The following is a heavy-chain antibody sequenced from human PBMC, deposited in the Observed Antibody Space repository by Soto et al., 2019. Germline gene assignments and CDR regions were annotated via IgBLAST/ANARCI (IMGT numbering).Heavy chain of an antibody. D-gene: IGHD2-2*01. V-gene: IGHV3-72*01. J-gene: IGHJ6*02. CDR2: SRNKANSYTT. CDR1: GFTFIDHY. CDR3: TRGYCSSTGCSREPFSIMDV. Sequence: SLILGCRASGFTFIDHYIDWVRRAPGSVLEWCARSRNKANSYTTEYAASVKGRFTISRYDSKSSLYLQMKSLKPEHTAVYYCTRGYCSSTGCSREPFSIMDVWGHGITVTVSS.